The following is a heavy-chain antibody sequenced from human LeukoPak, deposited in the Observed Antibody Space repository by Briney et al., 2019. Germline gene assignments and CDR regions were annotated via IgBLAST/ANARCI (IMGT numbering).Heavy chain of an antibody. CDR2: ISDSGST. V-gene: IGHV4-59*08. D-gene: IGHD2-21*01. CDR3: ARPDSHLSAFDI. Sequence: SETLSLTCSVSGGSISNYYWSWIRQPPGKGLEWIAYISDSGSTKYRPSLRGRLSISMDKSKNMFPLKLNSVTAADTAVYYCARPDSHLSAFDIWGQGTKVTVS. CDR1: GGSISNYY. J-gene: IGHJ3*02.